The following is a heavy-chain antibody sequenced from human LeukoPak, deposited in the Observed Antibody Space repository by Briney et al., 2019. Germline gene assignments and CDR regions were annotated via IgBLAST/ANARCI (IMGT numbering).Heavy chain of an antibody. CDR1: GGSISSGGYY. D-gene: IGHD5-18*01. CDR2: IYYSGST. CDR3: ARAERLWSFSDY. J-gene: IGHJ4*02. V-gene: IGHV4-31*03. Sequence: SETLSLTCTVSGGSISSGGYYWSWIRQHPGKGLEWIGYIYYSGSTYYNPSLKSRVTISVDTSKNQFSLRLSSVTAADTAVYYCARAERLWSFSDYWGQGTLVTVSS.